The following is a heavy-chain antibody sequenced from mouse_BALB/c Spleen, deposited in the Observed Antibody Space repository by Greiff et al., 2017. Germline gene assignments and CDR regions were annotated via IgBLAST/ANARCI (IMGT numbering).Heavy chain of an antibody. V-gene: IGHV14-4*02. CDR3: NAITTATLYAMDY. CDR2: IDPENGDT. J-gene: IGHJ4*01. Sequence: EVQLQQSGAELVRSGASVKLSCTASGFNIKDYYMHWVKQRPEQGLEWIGWIDPENGDTEYAPKFQGKATMTADTSSNTAYLQLSSLTSEDTAVYYCNAITTATLYAMDYWGQGTSVTVSS. CDR1: GFNIKDYY. D-gene: IGHD1-2*01.